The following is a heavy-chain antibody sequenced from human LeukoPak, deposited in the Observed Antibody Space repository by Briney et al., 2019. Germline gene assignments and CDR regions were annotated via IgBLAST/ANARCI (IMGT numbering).Heavy chain of an antibody. J-gene: IGHJ4*02. CDR1: GGSISSYY. CDR3: AGGYSSGQGIDY. V-gene: IGHV4-59*08. CDR2: IYYSGST. D-gene: IGHD6-19*01. Sequence: KPSETLSLTCTVSGGSISSYYWSWIRQPPGKGLEWIGYIYYSGSTNYNPSLKSRVTISVDTSKNQFSLKLSSVTAADTAVYYCAGGYSSGQGIDYWGQGTLVTVSS.